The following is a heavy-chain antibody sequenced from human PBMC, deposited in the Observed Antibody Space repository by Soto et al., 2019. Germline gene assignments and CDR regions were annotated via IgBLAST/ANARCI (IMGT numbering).Heavy chain of an antibody. D-gene: IGHD3-10*01. Sequence: GGSLRLSCATSGFPFSNVWMSWVRQAPGKGLEWVGRIKSKSDGGTTDYAAPVKGRFTISRDDSKNTLYLQINSLKAEDTGVYYCTIVAGCPSYYCMDVWGHETMLTVCS. J-gene: IGHJ6*02. CDR2: IKSKSDGGTT. CDR3: TIVAGCPSYYCMDV. V-gene: IGHV3-15*01. CDR1: GFPFSNVW.